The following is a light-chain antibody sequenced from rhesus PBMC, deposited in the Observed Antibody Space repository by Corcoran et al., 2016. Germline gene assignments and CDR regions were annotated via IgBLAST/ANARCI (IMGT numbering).Light chain of an antibody. CDR2: YAS. CDR1: QGISNY. CDR3: QQYNNSPLT. J-gene: IGKJ4*01. V-gene: IGKV1-66*01. Sequence: DIQMTQSPSSLSASVGDRVTITCRASQGISNYLSWYQQKPGKAPKPLIYYASRLETGVPSRFSGSRSVTDYTLTISSLQPEDIATYYCQQYNNSPLTFGGGTKVEIK.